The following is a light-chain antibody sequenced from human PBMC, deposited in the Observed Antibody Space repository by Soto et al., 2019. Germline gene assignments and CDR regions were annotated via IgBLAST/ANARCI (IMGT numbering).Light chain of an antibody. CDR3: SSYTSASTLLYL. V-gene: IGLV2-14*01. Sequence: QSALTQPASVSGSPGQSITISCTGTSSDVGGYNYVSWYQQHPGIAPKLLIYGVTNRASGVSTRFSGSKSGNTASLTISGLQAEDEAEYHCSSYTSASTLLYLFGTGTKVTVL. CDR1: SSDVGGYNY. CDR2: GVT. J-gene: IGLJ1*01.